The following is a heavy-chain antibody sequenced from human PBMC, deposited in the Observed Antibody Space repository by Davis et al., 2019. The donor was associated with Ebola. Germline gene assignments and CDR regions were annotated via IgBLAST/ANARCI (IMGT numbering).Heavy chain of an antibody. Sequence: SETLSLTCTVSGGSISSYYWSWIRQPPGKGLEWIGEINHSGSTNYNPSLKSRVTISVDTSENQFALKLTSVTAEDTAVYFCARDDGSGWPYGMDVWGQGTLVTVSS. CDR3: ARDDGSGWPYGMDV. V-gene: IGHV4-34*01. CDR2: INHSGST. CDR1: GGSISSYY. J-gene: IGHJ6*02. D-gene: IGHD6-19*01.